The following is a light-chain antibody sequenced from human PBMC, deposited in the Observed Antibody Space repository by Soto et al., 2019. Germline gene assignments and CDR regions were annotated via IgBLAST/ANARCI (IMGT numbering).Light chain of an antibody. CDR1: QNVLYSSNNKNL. CDR2: WAS. V-gene: IGKV4-1*01. CDR3: QQYYSPPRYT. J-gene: IGKJ2*01. Sequence: DIVMTQSPEYLAVSLGERATINCKSSQNVLYSSNNKNLIAWYQQKPGQPPKLLIYWASTRESGVPDRFSGSGSGRDLALTISSLQAEDVDVYYCQQYYSPPRYTFGQGTRLEIK.